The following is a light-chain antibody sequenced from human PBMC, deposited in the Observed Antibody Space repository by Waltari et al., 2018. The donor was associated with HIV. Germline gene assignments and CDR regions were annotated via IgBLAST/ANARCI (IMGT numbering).Light chain of an antibody. J-gene: IGLJ3*02. V-gene: IGLV1-47*01. CDR2: RDN. CDR1: SANIGNT. CDR3: AAWDDILSGWV. Sequence: QSVLTQPPSASGAPGQRVTISCSGSSANIGNTVYWYQQLPGTAPKVLIYRDNQRPSGVPDRFSGARSCTSASLDVSGLRSEDEANYICAAWDDILSGWVFGGGTKLTVL.